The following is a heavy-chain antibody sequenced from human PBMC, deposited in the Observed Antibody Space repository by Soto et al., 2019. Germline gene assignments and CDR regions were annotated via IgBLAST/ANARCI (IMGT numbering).Heavy chain of an antibody. V-gene: IGHV3-21*01. CDR3: ARDYSTVAGREAFDI. CDR2: ISSSSSYI. J-gene: IGHJ3*02. D-gene: IGHD6-19*01. Sequence: GGSLRLSCAASGFTFSSYSMNWVRQAPGKGLEWVSSISSSSSYIYYADSVKGRFTISRDNAKNSLYLQMNSLRAEDTAVYYCARDYSTVAGREAFDIWGQGTMVTVSS. CDR1: GFTFSSYS.